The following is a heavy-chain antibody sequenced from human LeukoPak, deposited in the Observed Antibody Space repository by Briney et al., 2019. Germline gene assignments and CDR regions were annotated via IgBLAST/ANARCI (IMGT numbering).Heavy chain of an antibody. D-gene: IGHD6-25*01. CDR3: TIAAAAFPLLDH. Sequence: GASVKVSCKTSGGTFSSFTISWVRQAPGQGLEWMGRINPIIGTPIYTQKFQGRVTITTDESTSTVYMELSSLRSDDTAVYYGTIAAAAFPLLDHWGQGTRVTVSS. J-gene: IGHJ4*02. V-gene: IGHV1-69*16. CDR2: INPIIGTP. CDR1: GGTFSSFT.